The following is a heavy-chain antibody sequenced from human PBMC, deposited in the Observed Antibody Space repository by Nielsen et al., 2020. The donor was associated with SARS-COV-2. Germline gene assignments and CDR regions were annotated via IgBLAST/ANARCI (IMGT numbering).Heavy chain of an antibody. CDR3: ARGAVITHFDY. V-gene: IGHV3-11*05. J-gene: IGHJ4*02. Sequence: WIRQPPGKGLEWVSYISSSSSYTNYADSVKGRFTISRDNAKNSLYLQMNSLRAEDTAVYYCARGAVITHFDYWGQGTLVTVS. D-gene: IGHD3-22*01. CDR2: ISSSSSYT.